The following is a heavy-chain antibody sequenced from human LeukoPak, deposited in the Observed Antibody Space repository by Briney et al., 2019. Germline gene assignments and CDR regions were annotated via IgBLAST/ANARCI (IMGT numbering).Heavy chain of an antibody. CDR2: ILGSGAT. Sequence: GGSLRLSCAASGFTFSNYAMNWVRQAPGKGLEWVSAILGSGATYYADPVKGRFTISRDSSKNTLYLQMNSLRVDDTAIYYCAKDREPESGWTFDYWGQGTLVIVSS. CDR1: GFTFSNYA. CDR3: AKDREPESGWTFDY. J-gene: IGHJ4*01. V-gene: IGHV3-23*01. D-gene: IGHD6-19*01.